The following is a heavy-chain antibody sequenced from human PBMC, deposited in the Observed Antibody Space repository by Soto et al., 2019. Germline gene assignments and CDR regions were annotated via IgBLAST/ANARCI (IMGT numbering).Heavy chain of an antibody. CDR1: GFTFSSYW. CDR2: INQDGSEK. CDR3: ARDRGRTDLRDTHYYDSSDLDYGMDV. Sequence: EVRLVESGGGLVQPGGSLTLSCAASGFTFSSYWMTWVRQAPGKGLEWVANINQDGSEKYYMDSMKGRFTISRDNAKNSRLLQLDSLRAEDTAVYYCARDRGRTDLRDTHYYDSSDLDYGMDVW. V-gene: IGHV3-7*01. J-gene: IGHJ6*01. D-gene: IGHD3-22*01.